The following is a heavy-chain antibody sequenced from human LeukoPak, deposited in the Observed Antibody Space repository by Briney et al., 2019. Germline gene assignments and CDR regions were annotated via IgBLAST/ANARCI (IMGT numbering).Heavy chain of an antibody. CDR1: GGTFSSYA. CDR2: IIPIFGTA. Sequence: ASVKVSCKASGGTFSSYAISWVRRAPGQGLEWMGGIIPIFGTANYAQKFQGRVTITADESTSTAYMELSSLRSEDTAVYYCARVPYSSGWYLYYFDYWGQGTLVTVSS. V-gene: IGHV1-69*13. CDR3: ARVPYSSGWYLYYFDY. D-gene: IGHD6-19*01. J-gene: IGHJ4*02.